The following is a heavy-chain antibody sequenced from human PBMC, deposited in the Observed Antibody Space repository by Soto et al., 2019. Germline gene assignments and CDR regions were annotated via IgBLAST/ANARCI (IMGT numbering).Heavy chain of an antibody. CDR1: GFTFSSYG. CDR3: AAAIELSPKNLSYYGMDV. J-gene: IGHJ6*02. Sequence: QVQLVESGGGLVQPGRSLRLSCAASGFTFSSYGMHWVRQAPGKGLDWVAVIWFDGSNKYYSDSVRGRFTNFRDNPKQALYIQMNSLRAEDTAVYYFAAAIELSPKNLSYYGMDVWGQGTTVTVSS. D-gene: IGHD5-18*01. V-gene: IGHV3-33*03. CDR2: IWFDGSNK.